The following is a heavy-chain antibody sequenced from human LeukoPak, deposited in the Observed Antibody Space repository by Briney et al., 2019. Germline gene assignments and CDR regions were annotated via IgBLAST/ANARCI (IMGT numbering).Heavy chain of an antibody. Sequence: SETLSLTCTLAAGSISSSSYYWGWIRQPPGKGLERIGSIYYSGSTYYNPSLKSRVTISVDTSKNHFSLNLSSVTAADTAVYYCARLRGSVSYYKTYFDYWGQGTLVTVSS. V-gene: IGHV4-39*02. CDR2: IYYSGST. J-gene: IGHJ4*02. CDR1: AGSISSSSYY. CDR3: ARLRGSVSYYKTYFDY. D-gene: IGHD3-10*01.